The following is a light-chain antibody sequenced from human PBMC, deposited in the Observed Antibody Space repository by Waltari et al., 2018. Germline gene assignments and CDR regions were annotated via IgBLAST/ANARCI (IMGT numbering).Light chain of an antibody. J-gene: IGLJ2*01. CDR1: SSDGGGSHS. CDR3: SSYTSSSTNVV. CDR2: DVS. Sequence: QSALTQPPSVSGSPGQSIPISCTGTSSDGGGSHSVSWYQQHPGKAPKLMIYDVSNRTSGVSNRVSGSKSGNTASLTISGLQAEDEADYYCSSYTSSSTNVVFGGGTKLTVL. V-gene: IGLV2-14*03.